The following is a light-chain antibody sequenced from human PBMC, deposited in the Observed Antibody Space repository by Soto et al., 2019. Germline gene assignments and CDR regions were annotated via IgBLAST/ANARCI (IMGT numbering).Light chain of an antibody. CDR1: QGIGDT. Sequence: EVVIRHSPATLSFSPVEGATLSCRASQGIGDTLAWYQRKPGQTPRLLIYDTSTRATGVPTRFSGSRSGAEFTLTINSLQSQDFAVYYCQPYHNWPLTFGGGTKVDIK. CDR2: DTS. J-gene: IGKJ4*01. V-gene: IGKV3-15*01. CDR3: QPYHNWPLT.